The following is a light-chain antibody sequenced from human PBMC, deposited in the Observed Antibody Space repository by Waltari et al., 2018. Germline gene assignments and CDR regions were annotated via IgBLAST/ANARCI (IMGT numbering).Light chain of an antibody. CDR2: WAS. J-gene: IGKJ5*01. CDR3: QQYYTTPPT. V-gene: IGKV4-1*01. Sequence: DVVMTQSPDYLALPLGESAPINCQSSQRVLYSSNNKNYLAWSQQKPGQPPKLFIYWASTRESGVPDRFSGSGSGTDFTLTISSLQAEDVAVYYCQQYYTTPPTFGQGTRLEIK. CDR1: QRVLYSSNNKNY.